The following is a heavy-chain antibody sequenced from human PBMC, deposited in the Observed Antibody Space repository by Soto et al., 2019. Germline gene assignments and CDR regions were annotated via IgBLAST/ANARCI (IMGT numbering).Heavy chain of an antibody. J-gene: IGHJ5*02. CDR3: ARIFGPDYYGSGSYHH. D-gene: IGHD3-10*01. V-gene: IGHV5-10-1*01. Sequence: GESLKISCKGSGYSFTSYWISWVRQMPGKGLEWMGRIDPSDSYTNYSPSFQGHVTISADKSISTAYLQWSSLKASDTAMYYCARIFGPDYYGSGSYHHWGQGTLVTVSS. CDR1: GYSFTSYW. CDR2: IDPSDSYT.